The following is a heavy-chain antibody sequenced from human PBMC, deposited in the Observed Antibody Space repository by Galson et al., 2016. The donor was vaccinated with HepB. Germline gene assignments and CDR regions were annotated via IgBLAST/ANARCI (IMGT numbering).Heavy chain of an antibody. D-gene: IGHD6-13*01. CDR1: GLTFSSYG. CDR3: TRRVDIAAAGTGDY. V-gene: IGHV3-33*01. Sequence: SLRLSCAASGLTFSSYGMHWVRQAPGKGLEWVALIWYDGSNKYYADSVKGRFTISRDDSKNTAYLQMNSLKTEDTAVYYCTRRVDIAAAGTGDYWGQGTLVTVSS. J-gene: IGHJ4*02. CDR2: IWYDGSNK.